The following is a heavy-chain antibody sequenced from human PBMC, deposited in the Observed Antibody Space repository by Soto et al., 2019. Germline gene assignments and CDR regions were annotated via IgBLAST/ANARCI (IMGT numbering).Heavy chain of an antibody. J-gene: IGHJ6*02. CDR1: GGSISSSSYY. D-gene: IGHD2-15*01. CDR2: IYYSGGT. Sequence: SETLSLTCTVSGGSISSSSYYWGWIRQPPGKGLECIGSIYYSGGTYYNPSLKSRVTISVDTSKNQFSLKLSSVTAADTAMYYCARDCGYGYGMDVWGQGTTVTVSS. V-gene: IGHV4-39*02. CDR3: ARDCGYGYGMDV.